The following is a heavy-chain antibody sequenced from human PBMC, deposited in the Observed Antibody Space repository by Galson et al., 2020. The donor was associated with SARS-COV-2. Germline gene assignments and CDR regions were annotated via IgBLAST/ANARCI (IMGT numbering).Heavy chain of an antibody. Sequence: SVKVSCKASGGTFSSYAISWVRQAPGQGLEWMGGIIPIFGTANYAQKFQGRVTITADESTSTAYMELSSLRSEDTAVYYCAREASIAAPLQWFDPWGQGTLVTVSS. V-gene: IGHV1-69*13. CDR3: AREASIAAPLQWFDP. J-gene: IGHJ5*02. CDR2: IIPIFGTA. D-gene: IGHD6-6*01. CDR1: GGTFSSYA.